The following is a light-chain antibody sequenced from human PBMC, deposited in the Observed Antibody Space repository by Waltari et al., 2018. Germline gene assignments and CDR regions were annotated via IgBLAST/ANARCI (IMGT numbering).Light chain of an antibody. CDR2: DVT. CDR1: NSDIGYYNY. CDR3: AAYTSTNTVI. J-gene: IGLJ2*01. Sequence: QSALTQPASVSGSPGQSITISCTGTNSDIGYYNYVSWYQQYPGKAPKLMIFDVTSWPAGLSHLFSGSTSGNTASRTISGLQAEDEADYFCAAYTSTNTVIFGGGTKVTVL. V-gene: IGLV2-14*01.